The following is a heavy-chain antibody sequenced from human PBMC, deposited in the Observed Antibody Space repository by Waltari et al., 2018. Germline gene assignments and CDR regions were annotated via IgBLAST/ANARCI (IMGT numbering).Heavy chain of an antibody. CDR1: GYTFTSYY. CDR2: INPSGGST. CDR3: ARTRIGGYGDPLLPDY. Sequence: QVQLVQSGAEVKKPGASVKVSCKASGYTFTSYYMHWVRQAPGQGLEWMGIINPSGGSTSYAQKFQGRVTMTRDTSTSTVYMELSSLRSEDTAVYYCARTRIGGYGDPLLPDYWGQGTLVTVSS. J-gene: IGHJ4*02. V-gene: IGHV1-46*01. D-gene: IGHD4-17*01.